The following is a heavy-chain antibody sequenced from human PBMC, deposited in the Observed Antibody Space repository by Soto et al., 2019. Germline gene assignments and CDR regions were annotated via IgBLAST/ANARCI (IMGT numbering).Heavy chain of an antibody. J-gene: IGHJ4*02. Sequence: QITLNESGPTQVKPRQTLTLTCTFSGFSLTTSGVGVGWIRQSPGKDPEWLALIYWDDDKRYSPSLKSRLTITNDTSKNQVVLTMADLDPADTATYYCAHRVLRTVFGLVTTTAIYFDFWGQGTPVAVSS. D-gene: IGHD3-3*01. CDR1: GFSLTTSGVG. CDR3: AHRVLRTVFGLVTTTAIYFDF. V-gene: IGHV2-5*02. CDR2: IYWDDDK.